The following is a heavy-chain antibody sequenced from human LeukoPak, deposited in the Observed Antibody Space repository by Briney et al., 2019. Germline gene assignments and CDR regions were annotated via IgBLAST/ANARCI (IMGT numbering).Heavy chain of an antibody. CDR1: GFTFRTYG. J-gene: IGHJ4*02. CDR3: ARDPGVTYYYFDH. CDR2: IWHDGSKR. Sequence: GGSLRLSCAASGFTFRTYGMHWLRQGPGKGLEWVAVIWHDGSKRFYADSVQGRFTISRGDSQNTLYLQMNSLRVEDAAVYYCARDPGVTYYYFDHWGQGSLVIVSS. D-gene: IGHD2-8*01. V-gene: IGHV3-33*01.